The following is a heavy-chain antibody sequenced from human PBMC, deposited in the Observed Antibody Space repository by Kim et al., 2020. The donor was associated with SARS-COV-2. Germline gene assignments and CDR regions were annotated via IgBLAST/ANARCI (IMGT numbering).Heavy chain of an antibody. J-gene: IGHJ4*01. D-gene: IGHD2-2*01. Sequence: GVSLSLSCAASGFSIGNPCMHWVRQAPGKGLEWVANIKQDGTDNYSADSVKGRFIISRDNAKNSLYLQMNILRADDTAVYYCARWTSTSYYWGHGTLVTV. V-gene: IGHV3-7*01. CDR1: GFSIGNPC. CDR2: IKQDGTDN. CDR3: ARWTSTSYY.